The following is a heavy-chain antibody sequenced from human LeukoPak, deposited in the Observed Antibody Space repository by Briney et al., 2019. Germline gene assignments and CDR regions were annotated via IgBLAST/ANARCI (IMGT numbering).Heavy chain of an antibody. CDR1: GGSISSYC. CDR2: IYYSGST. D-gene: IGHD2-15*01. J-gene: IGHJ6*02. Sequence: SETLSLTCTVSGGSISSYCWSWIRQPPGKGLEWIGYIYYSGSTNYNPSLKSRVTISVDTSKNQFSLKLSSVTAADTAVYYCASTTDIVVVVAAGGYYYGMDVWGQGTTVTVSS. V-gene: IGHV4-59*08. CDR3: ASTTDIVVVVAAGGYYYGMDV.